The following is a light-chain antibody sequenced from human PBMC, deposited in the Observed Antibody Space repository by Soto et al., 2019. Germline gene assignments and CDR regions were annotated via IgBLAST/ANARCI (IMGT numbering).Light chain of an antibody. J-gene: IGKJ3*01. CDR3: QEYSKWPLFT. CDR1: QSVGRN. Sequence: EIVVTQSPGILSVSPGDRATLSCRASQSVGRNLAWYQQKPGQAPTLLIYAASTRATGLPARFSGSGSGTDFTLTISSLQSEDLAVYYCQEYSKWPLFTFGPGTIVDIK. V-gene: IGKV3-15*01. CDR2: AAS.